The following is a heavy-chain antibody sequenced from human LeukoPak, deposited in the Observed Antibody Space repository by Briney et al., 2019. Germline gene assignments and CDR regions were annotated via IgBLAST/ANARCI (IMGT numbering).Heavy chain of an antibody. V-gene: IGHV3-11*06. Sequence: PGGSLRLSCAASGFTFSDYYMSWIRQAPGKGLEWVSSISSSSSYIYYADSVKGRFTISRDNAKKSLYLQMNSLRAEDTAVYYCATEGYVHYYYYYMDGWGKGTTVTVSS. J-gene: IGHJ6*03. CDR3: ATEGYVHYYYYYMDG. CDR1: GFTFSDYY. CDR2: ISSSSSYI. D-gene: IGHD5-12*01.